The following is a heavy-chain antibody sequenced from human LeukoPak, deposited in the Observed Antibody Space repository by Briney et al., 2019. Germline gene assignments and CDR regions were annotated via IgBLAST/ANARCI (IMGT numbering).Heavy chain of an antibody. V-gene: IGHV3-21*01. Sequence: GGSLRLSCAASGFTFSSYSMNWVRQAPGKGLEWVSSISSSSSYIYYADSVKGRFTISRDNAKNSLYLQMNSLRAEDTAVYYCAKAYHDSGCLIDYWGQGTLVTVSS. CDR2: ISSSSSYI. CDR1: GFTFSSYS. D-gene: IGHD6-19*01. CDR3: AKAYHDSGCLIDY. J-gene: IGHJ4*02.